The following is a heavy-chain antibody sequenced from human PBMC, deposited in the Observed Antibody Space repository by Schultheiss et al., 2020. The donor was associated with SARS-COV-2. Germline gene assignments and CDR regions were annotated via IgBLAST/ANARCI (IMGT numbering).Heavy chain of an antibody. J-gene: IGHJ4*02. Sequence: AGSLRLSCAASGFILSSYEMNWVRQAPGKGLEWVSYISRSGTVKSYADSVKGRFTISRDNAKNSLYLQMNSLRAEDTAVYYCARGKSVFDYWGQGTLVTVSS. CDR2: ISRSGTVK. CDR3: ARGKSVFDY. CDR1: GFILSSYE. V-gene: IGHV3-48*03.